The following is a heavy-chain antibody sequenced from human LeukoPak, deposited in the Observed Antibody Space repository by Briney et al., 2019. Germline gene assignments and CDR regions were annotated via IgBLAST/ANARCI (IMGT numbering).Heavy chain of an antibody. CDR2: IYYNGST. V-gene: IGHV4-59*08. CDR3: ASTGYCSGGSCPPFDY. D-gene: IGHD2-15*01. CDR1: GGSISSYY. Sequence: PSETLSLTCTVSGGSISSYYWSWIRQPPGKGLEWFGYIYYNGSTNYNPSLKSRVTISVDTSKNQFSLKLSSVTAADTAVYYCASTGYCSGGSCPPFDYWGQGTLVTVSS. J-gene: IGHJ4*02.